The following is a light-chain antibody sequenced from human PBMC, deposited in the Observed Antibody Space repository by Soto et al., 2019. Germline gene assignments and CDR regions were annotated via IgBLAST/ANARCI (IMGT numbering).Light chain of an antibody. V-gene: IGKV3-20*01. CDR3: QHYGRSPPWT. CDR1: QSVSSTY. J-gene: IGKJ1*01. Sequence: EIVLTQSPGTLSLSPGERATLSCRASQSVSSTYLAWFQQKPGQAPRLLIFGASSRATRIPDRFSGGGSGTDFTLTISRLEPEDFAVYYCQHYGRSPPWTFGQGTKVDIK. CDR2: GAS.